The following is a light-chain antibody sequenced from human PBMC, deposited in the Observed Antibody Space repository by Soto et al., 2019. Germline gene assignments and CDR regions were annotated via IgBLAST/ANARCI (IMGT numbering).Light chain of an antibody. CDR3: QQRSNWPPIT. CDR1: QSIGTY. CDR2: DAS. J-gene: IGKJ5*01. V-gene: IGKV3-11*01. Sequence: EIVLTQSPGTLSLSPGERATLSCRASQSIGTYLAWYQQKPGQAPRLLIYDASNRATGIPARFSGGGSGTDFTLTISSLEPEDFAVYYCQQRSNWPPITFGQGTRLEN.